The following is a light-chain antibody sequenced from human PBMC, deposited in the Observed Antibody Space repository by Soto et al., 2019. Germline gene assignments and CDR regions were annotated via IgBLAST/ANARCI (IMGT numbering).Light chain of an antibody. V-gene: IGKV1-39*01. Sequence: VQMSLSPSSLSASVGDRVAITSRASQSISSYLKGCQQKPGNAPKLLINAASSLQSGGPSRSSGSGSGTDVTLTISSRQQEEFAIDYCQQRYSTSLTFGQGTRLEIK. CDR3: QQRYSTSLT. J-gene: IGKJ5*01. CDR2: AAS. CDR1: QSISSY.